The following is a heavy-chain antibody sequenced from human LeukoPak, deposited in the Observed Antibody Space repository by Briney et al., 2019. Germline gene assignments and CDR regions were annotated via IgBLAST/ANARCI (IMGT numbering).Heavy chain of an antibody. D-gene: IGHD4-17*01. CDR3: AKGHDNGDYTLQD. CDR1: GFTFSSYG. Sequence: GGSLRLSCAASGFTFSSYGMHWVRQAPGKGLEWVAFIRYDGSNKYYADSVKGRFTISRDNSKNTLYLQMNSLRAEDTAVYYCAKGHDNGDYTLQDWGQGPLVPVSS. CDR2: IRYDGSNK. V-gene: IGHV3-30*02. J-gene: IGHJ4*02.